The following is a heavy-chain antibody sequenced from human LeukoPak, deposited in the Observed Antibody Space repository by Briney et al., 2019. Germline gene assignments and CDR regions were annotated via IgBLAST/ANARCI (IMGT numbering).Heavy chain of an antibody. V-gene: IGHV3-73*01. J-gene: IGHJ4*02. Sequence: SGGSLKLSCAASGSTFSGSAMHWVRQASGKGLEWVGRIRSKANSYATAYAASVKGRFTISRDDSKNTAYLQMNSLKTEDTAVYYCYVTTFGYWGQGTLVTVSS. CDR2: IRSKANSYAT. CDR1: GSTFSGSA. CDR3: YVTTFGY. D-gene: IGHD4-17*01.